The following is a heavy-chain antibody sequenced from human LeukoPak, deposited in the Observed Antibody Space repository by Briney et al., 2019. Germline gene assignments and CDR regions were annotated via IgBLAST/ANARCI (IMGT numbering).Heavy chain of an antibody. CDR2: IIPIFGTA. D-gene: IGHD3-22*01. V-gene: IGHV1-69*13. Sequence: GASVKVSCKASGGTFSSYAISWVRQAPGQGLEWMGGIIPIFGTANYAQKFQGRVTITADESTSTAYMELSSLRSEDTAVYYCARRSSGYYHGSKVFWFDPWGQGTLVTVSS. CDR3: ARRSSGYYHGSKVFWFDP. J-gene: IGHJ5*02. CDR1: GGTFSSYA.